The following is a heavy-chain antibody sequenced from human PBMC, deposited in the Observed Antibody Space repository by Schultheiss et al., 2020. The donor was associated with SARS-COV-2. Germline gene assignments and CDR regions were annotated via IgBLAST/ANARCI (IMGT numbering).Heavy chain of an antibody. Sequence: SETLSLTCTVSGGSISSYYWSWIRQPPGKGLEWIGYIYYSGSTNYNPSLKSRVTISVDTSKNQFSLKLSSVTAADTAVYYCARVYDSSGYFVRERTDNWFDPWGQGTLVTVSS. CDR2: IYYSGST. V-gene: IGHV4-59*01. D-gene: IGHD3-22*01. CDR3: ARVYDSSGYFVRERTDNWFDP. J-gene: IGHJ5*02. CDR1: GGSISSYY.